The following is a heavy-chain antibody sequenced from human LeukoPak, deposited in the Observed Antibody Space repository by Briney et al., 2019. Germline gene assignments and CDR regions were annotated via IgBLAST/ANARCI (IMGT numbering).Heavy chain of an antibody. V-gene: IGHV4-59*01. Sequence: SETLSLTCTVSGGSISNFYWSWIRQPPGKGLEWIGYIYYSGSTNYNPSLKSRVTISIGTSKNQFSLKLSSVTAADTAVYYCATLRPQEDYWGQGTLVTVSS. J-gene: IGHJ4*02. CDR3: ATLRPQEDY. CDR1: GGSISNFY. CDR2: IYYSGST.